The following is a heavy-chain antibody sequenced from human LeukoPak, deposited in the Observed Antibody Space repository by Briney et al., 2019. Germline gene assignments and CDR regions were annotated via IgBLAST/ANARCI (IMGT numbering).Heavy chain of an antibody. D-gene: IGHD3-3*01. CDR2: INPNSGGT. CDR3: ASRGEDFWSGYAKVGSYYYYYMDV. Sequence: ASVKVSCKASGYTFTGYYMHWVRQAPGQGLEWMGWINPNSGGTNYAQKFQGRVTITADESTSTAYMELSSLRSEDTAVYYCASRGEDFWSGYAKVGSYYYYYMDVWGKGTTVTVSS. V-gene: IGHV1-2*02. CDR1: GYTFTGYY. J-gene: IGHJ6*03.